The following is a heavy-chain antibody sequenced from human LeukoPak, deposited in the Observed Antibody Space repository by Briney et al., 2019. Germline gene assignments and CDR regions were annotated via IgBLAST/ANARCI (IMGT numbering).Heavy chain of an antibody. J-gene: IGHJ4*02. CDR2: ILNLGAG. Sequence: SVTLSRTSSGSGFTCNGYCWSWLRQAPGKGREGMVILNLGAGNNAQKFQGRVTITTDESTSTDYKELSSLRSEDTAVYYCERERDGYNYGVDYWGQGTLVTVSS. CDR1: GSGFTCNG. CDR3: ERERDGYNYGVDY. D-gene: IGHD5-24*01. V-gene: IGHV1-69*05.